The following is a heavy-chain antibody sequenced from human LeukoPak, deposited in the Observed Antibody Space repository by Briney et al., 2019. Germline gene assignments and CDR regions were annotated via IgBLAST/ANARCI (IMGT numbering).Heavy chain of an antibody. J-gene: IGHJ4*02. V-gene: IGHV3-48*03. D-gene: IGHD3-10*01. CDR1: GFTFRNYE. CDR3: ARSGSGVFDY. CDR2: MSSIGKSL. Sequence: QPGGPLRLSGAASGFTFRNYEMDWVGKAPGKGLEWVSYMSSIGKSLYYAHSVKGRFTISRDKPHNPPSLQMTSLRAQAPAVYCCARSGSGVFDYWGQGTLVTVSS.